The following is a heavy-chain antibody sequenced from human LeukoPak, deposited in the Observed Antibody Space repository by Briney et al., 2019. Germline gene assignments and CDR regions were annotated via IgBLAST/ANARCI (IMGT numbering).Heavy chain of an antibody. CDR1: GFTFSNYN. CDR3: ARSPDGYSYGYLY. D-gene: IGHD5-18*01. Sequence: GGSLRLSCAASGFTFSNYNINWVRQAPGKGLEWVSYISSSSSTIYYADSVKGRFTISRDNAKNSLYLQMNSLRAEDTAVYYCARSPDGYSYGYLYWGQGTLVTVSS. J-gene: IGHJ4*02. V-gene: IGHV3-48*04. CDR2: ISSSSSTI.